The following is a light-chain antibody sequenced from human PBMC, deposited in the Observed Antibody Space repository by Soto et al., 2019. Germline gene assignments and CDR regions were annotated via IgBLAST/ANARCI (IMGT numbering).Light chain of an antibody. Sequence: EIVLTQSPATLSVSPVERVTLSCRASLSVSSNLAWYRQKPGQAPRLLIYDASNRATGIPARFSGSGSGTDFTLTISSLEPEDFAVYYCQQRSNWRFGPGTKVDI. CDR2: DAS. V-gene: IGKV3-11*01. CDR1: LSVSSN. CDR3: QQRSNWR. J-gene: IGKJ3*01.